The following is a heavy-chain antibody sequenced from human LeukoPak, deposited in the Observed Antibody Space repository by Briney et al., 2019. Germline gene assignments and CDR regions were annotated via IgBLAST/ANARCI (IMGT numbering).Heavy chain of an antibody. Sequence: PSETLSLTCTVSGGSISSSSYYWGWVRQPPGKGLEWIGNIYYSGSTYYNPSLKSRVTISVDTSKNQFSLNLSSVTAADTAVYYCARRHSNSWQTFDYWGQGTLVTVSS. CDR1: GGSISSSSYY. CDR2: IYYSGST. J-gene: IGHJ4*02. D-gene: IGHD6-13*01. V-gene: IGHV4-39*01. CDR3: ARRHSNSWQTFDY.